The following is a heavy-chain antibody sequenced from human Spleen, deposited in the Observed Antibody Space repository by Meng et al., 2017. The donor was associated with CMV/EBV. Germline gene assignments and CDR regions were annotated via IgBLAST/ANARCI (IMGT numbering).Heavy chain of an antibody. Sequence: GESLKISCAASGFTFSSYWMSWVRQAPGKGLEWVSAISGSGGSTYYADSVKGRFTISRDNSKNTLYLQMNSLRAEDTAIYYCAKDGVGATVPYWGQGTLVTVSS. V-gene: IGHV3-23*01. CDR1: GFTFSSYW. J-gene: IGHJ4*02. D-gene: IGHD1-26*01. CDR3: AKDGVGATVPY. CDR2: ISGSGGST.